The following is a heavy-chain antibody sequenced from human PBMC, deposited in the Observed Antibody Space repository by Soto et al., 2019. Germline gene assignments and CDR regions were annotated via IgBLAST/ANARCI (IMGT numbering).Heavy chain of an antibody. CDR2: IYYSGST. D-gene: IGHD3-3*01. Sequence: PSETLSLTCTVSGGSISSYHWSWIRQPPGKGLEWIGYIYYSGSTNYNPSLKSRVTISVDTSKNQFSLKLSSVTAADTAVYYCARDSAISLPGSYYYYGMDVWGQGTTVTVSS. CDR3: ARDSAISLPGSYYYYGMDV. V-gene: IGHV4-59*01. J-gene: IGHJ6*02. CDR1: GGSISSYH.